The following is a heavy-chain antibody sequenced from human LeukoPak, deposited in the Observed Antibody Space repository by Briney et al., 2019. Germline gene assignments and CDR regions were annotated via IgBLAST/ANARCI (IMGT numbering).Heavy chain of an antibody. CDR2: INPNSCVT. V-gene: IGHV1-2*02. D-gene: IGHD4-17*01. CDR3: STVSTVTHLTDYYYGMDV. J-gene: IGHJ6*02. CDR1: GYTFTCYY. Sequence: ASVKVSCKACGYTFTCYYMHWVGQAPGQGLEWMGWINPNSCVTNYAQKFHGRVTMTRDTSISTAYMQLSRLRSDDTAVYYCSTVSTVTHLTDYYYGMDVWGQGTTVTAS.